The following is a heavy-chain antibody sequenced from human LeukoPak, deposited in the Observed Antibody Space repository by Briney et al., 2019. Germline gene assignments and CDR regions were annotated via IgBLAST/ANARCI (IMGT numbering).Heavy chain of an antibody. V-gene: IGHV4-4*02. Sequence: PSETLSLTCGVSGDSISYSHWWSWVRQPPGKGLEWIGEIYHSGTTNYNPSLKSRVTILVDKSKNQFSLELSSMTAADTAIYYCVRGGGIARFDFWGQGTLVTVSS. J-gene: IGHJ4*02. D-gene: IGHD1-14*01. CDR2: IYHSGTT. CDR3: VRGGGIARFDF. CDR1: GDSISYSHW.